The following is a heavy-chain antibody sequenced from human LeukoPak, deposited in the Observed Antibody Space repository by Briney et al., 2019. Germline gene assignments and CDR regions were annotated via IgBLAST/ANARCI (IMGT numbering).Heavy chain of an antibody. J-gene: IGHJ4*02. CDR2: IIPIFGTA. CDR1: GGTFINYA. CDR3: ASDPYSSGWYYFDY. Sequence: ASVKVSCKASGGTFINYAINWVRQAPGQGLEWMGRIIPIFGTAYYAQKLQGRVTITTDESTSTAESTSTAYMELSSLRSEDTAVYYCASDPYSSGWYYFDYWGQGTLVTVSS. V-gene: IGHV1-69*05. D-gene: IGHD6-19*01.